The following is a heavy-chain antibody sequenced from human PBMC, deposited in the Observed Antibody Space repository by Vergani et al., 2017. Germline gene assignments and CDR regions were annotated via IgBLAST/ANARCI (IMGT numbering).Heavy chain of an antibody. CDR3: ARDFAYCSGGSCYRXFDP. CDR1: GGSISSSSYY. Sequence: QLQLQESGPGLVKPSETLSLTCTVSGGSISSSSYYWGWIRQPPGKGLGWIGSIYYSGSTYYNPSLKSRVTISVDTSKNKFSLKLSSVTAADTAVYYCARDFAYCSGGSCYRXFDPWGQGTLVTVSS. J-gene: IGHJ5*02. V-gene: IGHV4-39*07. CDR2: IYYSGST. D-gene: IGHD2-15*01.